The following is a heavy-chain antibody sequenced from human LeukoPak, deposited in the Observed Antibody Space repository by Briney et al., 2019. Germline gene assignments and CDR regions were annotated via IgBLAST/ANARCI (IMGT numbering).Heavy chain of an antibody. D-gene: IGHD1-26*01. V-gene: IGHV1-18*01. CDR1: GYTFTGYG. CDR2: ISGHNGDT. J-gene: IGHJ5*02. Sequence: ASVKVSCKASGYTFTGYGITWVRQAPGQGLERMGWISGHNGDTNYAQKSQGRVTVTTDASTNTACMELRSLRSDDTAVYYCAKDHVGGGSYSSGERVSWGQGTLVTVSS. CDR3: AKDHVGGGSYSSGERVS.